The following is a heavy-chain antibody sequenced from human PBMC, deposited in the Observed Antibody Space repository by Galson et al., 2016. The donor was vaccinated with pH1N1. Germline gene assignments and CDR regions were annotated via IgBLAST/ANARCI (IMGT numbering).Heavy chain of an antibody. V-gene: IGHV2-5*02. J-gene: IGHJ4*02. Sequence: PALVKPTQTLTLTCTFSGFSLSASGVGVGWIRQSPGKALEWLALIYWDDDKRYSPSLKSRLTITKDTSKNQMVLTMTNMDHVDTATYYCAHNRQRSGGTYYLPCDYLGQGTLVTVSS. CDR2: IYWDDDK. D-gene: IGHD1-26*01. CDR1: GFSLSASGVG. CDR3: AHNRQRSGGTYYLPCDY.